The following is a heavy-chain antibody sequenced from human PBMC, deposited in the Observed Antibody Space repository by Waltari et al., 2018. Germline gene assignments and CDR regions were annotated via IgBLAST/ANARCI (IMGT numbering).Heavy chain of an antibody. Sequence: QVQLVQSGAEVKKPGSSVKVSCKASGGTFSSYTISWVRQAPGQGLEWMGRIIPSLGISNYAQKVQGRVTITADKSTSTAYMELSSLRSEDTAVYYCAAGYYDSSGYHDAFDIWGQGTMVTVSS. D-gene: IGHD3-22*01. J-gene: IGHJ3*02. CDR3: AAGYYDSSGYHDAFDI. CDR1: GGTFSSYT. V-gene: IGHV1-69*02. CDR2: IIPSLGIS.